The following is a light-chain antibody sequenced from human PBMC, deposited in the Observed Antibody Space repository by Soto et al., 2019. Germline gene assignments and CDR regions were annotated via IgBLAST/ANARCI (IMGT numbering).Light chain of an antibody. Sequence: DIVLTQSPLSLPVTLGQPASISCRSSQSLVYSDGNTYLNWFHQRPGQSPRRLIYEVSKRDSGVPDRFSGSGSVSDFTLTISRMEAEDVGVYYCMQGVAWPPTFGQGTKVEIK. CDR2: EVS. CDR1: QSLVYSDGNTY. J-gene: IGKJ1*01. CDR3: MQGVAWPPT. V-gene: IGKV2-30*01.